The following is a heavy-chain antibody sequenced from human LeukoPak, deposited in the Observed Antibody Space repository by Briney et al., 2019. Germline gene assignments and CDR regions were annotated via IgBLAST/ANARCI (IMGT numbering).Heavy chain of an antibody. CDR1: GFTFDDYA. J-gene: IGHJ4*02. Sequence: HPGGSLRLSCTVSGFTFDDYAMHWVRQIPEKGLEWVSVIYSSGSTYYADSVKGRFTISRDNSKNTLHLQMNTLRAEDTAVYYCASRIATAGSVDYWGQGTLVTVSS. CDR2: IYSSGST. V-gene: IGHV3-53*01. CDR3: ASRIATAGSVDY. D-gene: IGHD6-13*01.